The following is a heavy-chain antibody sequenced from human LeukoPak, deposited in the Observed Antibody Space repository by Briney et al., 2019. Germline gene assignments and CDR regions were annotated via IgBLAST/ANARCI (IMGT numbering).Heavy chain of an antibody. J-gene: IGHJ3*02. CDR2: ISSSGSTI. Sequence: GGSLILSCAASGFTFSSYEMNWVRQAPGKGLEWLSYISSSGSTIYYADSVKGRFTISRDNAKSSLYLQMNTLRAEDTAVYYCARAGHVITMIVVLDAFDIWGQGTMVTVSS. V-gene: IGHV3-48*03. CDR1: GFTFSSYE. D-gene: IGHD3-22*01. CDR3: ARAGHVITMIVVLDAFDI.